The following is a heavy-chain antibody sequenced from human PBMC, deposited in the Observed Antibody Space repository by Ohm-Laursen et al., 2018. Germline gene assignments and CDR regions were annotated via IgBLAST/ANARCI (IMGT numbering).Heavy chain of an antibody. J-gene: IGHJ3*02. CDR3: AKDQMASSWSHDAFDM. V-gene: IGHV3-23*01. D-gene: IGHD6-13*01. CDR2: ISGSGGTT. CDR1: GFIFSSYA. Sequence: SLRLSCAASGFIFSSYAMSWVRQAPGKGLEWVSTISGSGGTTYYADSVKGRFSISRDSSKNTLYLQMNSLRAEDTAVYHCAKDQMASSWSHDAFDMWGQGTMVTVSS.